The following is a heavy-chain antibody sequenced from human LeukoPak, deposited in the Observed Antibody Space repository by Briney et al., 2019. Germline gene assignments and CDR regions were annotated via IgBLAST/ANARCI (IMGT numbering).Heavy chain of an antibody. CDR3: ARGYGSGSYYVF. CDR2: INHSGST. V-gene: IGHV4-34*01. CDR1: GGSFSGYY. D-gene: IGHD3-10*01. J-gene: IGHJ4*02. Sequence: KPSETLSLTCAVYGGSFSGYYWSWIRQPPGKGLEWIGEINHSGSTNYNPSLKSRVTMSVDTSKNQFSLKVRSVTAADTAVYYCARGYGSGSYYVFWGQGTLVTVSS.